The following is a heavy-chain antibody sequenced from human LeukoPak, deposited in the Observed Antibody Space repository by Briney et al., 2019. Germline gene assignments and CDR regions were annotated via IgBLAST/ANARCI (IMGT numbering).Heavy chain of an antibody. CDR1: GGSISSYY. CDR2: IYYSGSA. J-gene: IGHJ6*02. Sequence: SGTLSLTCTVSGGSISSYYWSWIRQPPGKGLEWIGYIYYSGSANYNPSLKSRVTISVDTSKNQFSLKLSSVTAADTAVYYCARVGGSSWYYYGMDVWGQGTTVTVSS. D-gene: IGHD6-13*01. V-gene: IGHV4-59*01. CDR3: ARVGGSSWYYYGMDV.